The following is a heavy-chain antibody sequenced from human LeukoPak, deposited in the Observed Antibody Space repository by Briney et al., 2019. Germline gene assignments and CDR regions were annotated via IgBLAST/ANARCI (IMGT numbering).Heavy chain of an antibody. Sequence: RASVKVSCKASGYTFTSYGISWVRQAPGQGLEGMGWISAYNGNTNYPQKLQGRVTMTTDTSTSTAYMELRSLRSDDTAVYYCARDSDYDYGGLSDYWGQGTLVTVSS. V-gene: IGHV1-18*01. D-gene: IGHD3-16*01. CDR2: ISAYNGNT. J-gene: IGHJ4*02. CDR3: ARDSDYDYGGLSDY. CDR1: GYTFTSYG.